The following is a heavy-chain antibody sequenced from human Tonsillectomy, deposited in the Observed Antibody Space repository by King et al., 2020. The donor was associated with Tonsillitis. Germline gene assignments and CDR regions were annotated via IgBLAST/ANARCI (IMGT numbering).Heavy chain of an antibody. D-gene: IGHD1-14*01. J-gene: IGHJ6*04. CDR1: GLTFSSYG. CDR3: AKTGGIYYYYAMDV. CDR2: IRYDGSNK. Sequence: VQLVESGGGVVQPGGSLRLSCAASGLTFSSYGMHWVRQAPGKGLEWVAFIRYDGSNKYYADSVKGRFTISRDNSKNTLYLQMNSLRAEDTAVYYCAKTGGIYYYYAMDVWGEGTTVTVSS. V-gene: IGHV3-30*02.